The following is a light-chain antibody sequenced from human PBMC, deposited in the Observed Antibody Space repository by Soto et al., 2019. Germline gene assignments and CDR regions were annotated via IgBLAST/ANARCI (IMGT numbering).Light chain of an antibody. CDR2: LAS. J-gene: IGKJ1*01. V-gene: IGKV2-28*01. CDR1: QSLQHTNVNTL. Sequence: EIVMTQSPLSLSVTPGEPASFSCKSSQSLQHTNVNTLLDWYMQKPGQSPQLLIYLASRRAPGGPDRVSGSGSGTDFTLRISTVEADDAAIYYCMQALQTPRTFGQGTKLEI. CDR3: MQALQTPRT.